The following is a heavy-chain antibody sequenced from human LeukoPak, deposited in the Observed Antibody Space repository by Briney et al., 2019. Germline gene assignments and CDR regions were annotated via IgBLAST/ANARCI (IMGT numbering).Heavy chain of an antibody. J-gene: IGHJ4*02. CDR3: ARDVLYYYDSSGYYSFDY. D-gene: IGHD3-22*01. CDR1: GFTFSSYR. Sequence: PGGSLRLSCAASGFTFSSYRMHWVRQAPGKGLVWVSRINSDGSSTSYADSVKGRFTISRDNAKNTLYLQMNSLRAEDTAVYYCARDVLYYYDSSGYYSFDYWGQGTLVTVSS. V-gene: IGHV3-74*01. CDR2: INSDGSST.